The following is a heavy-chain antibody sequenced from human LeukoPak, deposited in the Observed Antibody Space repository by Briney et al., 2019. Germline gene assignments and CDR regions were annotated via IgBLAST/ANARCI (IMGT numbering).Heavy chain of an antibody. V-gene: IGHV1-69*01. CDR2: IIPIFGTA. J-gene: IGHJ4*02. CDR1: GGTFSSYA. CDR3: ASRLGYCSGGSCYLPLDY. D-gene: IGHD2-15*01. Sequence: SVKVSCKASGGTFSSYAISWVRQAPGQGLEWMGGIIPIFGTANYAQKFQGRVTITADESTSTAYMELSSLRSEDTAVYYCASRLGYCSGGSCYLPLDYWGQGTLVTVSS.